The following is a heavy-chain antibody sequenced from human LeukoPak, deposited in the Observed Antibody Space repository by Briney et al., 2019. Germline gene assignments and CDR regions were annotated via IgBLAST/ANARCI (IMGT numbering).Heavy chain of an antibody. CDR2: IYHSGST. Sequence: SETLSLTCAVYGGSFSGYYWSWIRQPPGKGLEWIGSIYHSGSTYYNPSLKSRVTISVDTSKNQFTLKLSSVTAADTAVYYCARAGAYFDWFDPWGQGTLVTVSS. V-gene: IGHV4-34*01. CDR1: GGSFSGYY. D-gene: IGHD2/OR15-2a*01. CDR3: ARAGAYFDWFDP. J-gene: IGHJ5*02.